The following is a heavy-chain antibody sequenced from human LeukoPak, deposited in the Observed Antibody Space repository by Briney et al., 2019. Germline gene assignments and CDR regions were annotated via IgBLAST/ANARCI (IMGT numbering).Heavy chain of an antibody. CDR1: GVTFSTYS. Sequence: GGSLRLSCAASGVTFSTYSMSWVRQAPGKGLEWVSYISSSSSTIYYADSVKGRFTISRDNSKNTLYLQMNSLRAEDTAVYYCAKAHYCSSTSCLDAFDIWGQGTMVTVSS. CDR2: ISSSSSTI. J-gene: IGHJ3*02. V-gene: IGHV3-48*01. D-gene: IGHD2-2*01. CDR3: AKAHYCSSTSCLDAFDI.